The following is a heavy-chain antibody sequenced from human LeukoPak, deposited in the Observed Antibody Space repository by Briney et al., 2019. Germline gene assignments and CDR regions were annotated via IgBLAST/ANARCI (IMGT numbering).Heavy chain of an antibody. CDR2: ISGSGGST. CDR1: GFTFSSYA. CDR3: AKGSPDIVVVVAASPSFFDY. J-gene: IGHJ4*02. Sequence: GGSLRLSCAASGFTFSSYAMSWVREAPGKGLEWVSAISGSGGSTYYADSVKGRFTISRDNSKNTLYLQMNSLRAEDTAVYYCAKGSPDIVVVVAASPSFFDYWGQGTLVTVSS. V-gene: IGHV3-23*01. D-gene: IGHD2-15*01.